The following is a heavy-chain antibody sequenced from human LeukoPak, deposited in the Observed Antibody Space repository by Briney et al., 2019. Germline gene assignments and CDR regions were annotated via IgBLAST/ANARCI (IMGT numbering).Heavy chain of an antibody. CDR2: INSDGGTT. CDR3: ARVGGDMIRGVLDY. Sequence: GGSLRLSCGASGFTFGTYWMHWVRQAPGKGLVWVSGINSDGGTTTYADSVKGRFTISRDNAKNTLYLQMNSLRAEDTAVYYCARVGGDMIRGVLDYWGQGTLVTVSS. V-gene: IGHV3-74*01. CDR1: GFTFGTYW. J-gene: IGHJ4*02. D-gene: IGHD3-10*01.